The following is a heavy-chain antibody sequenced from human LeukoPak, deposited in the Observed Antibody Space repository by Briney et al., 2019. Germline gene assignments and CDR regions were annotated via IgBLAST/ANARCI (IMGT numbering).Heavy chain of an antibody. D-gene: IGHD4-11*01. Sequence: GGSLRLSCAASGFTFSSYAMSWVRQAPGKGLEWVSAISGSGGSTYYADSVKGRFTISRDNSKNTLYLQMNSLRAEDTAVYYCARGSRSSNYALDYFDYWGQGTLVTVSS. CDR1: GFTFSSYA. V-gene: IGHV3-23*01. CDR2: ISGSGGST. J-gene: IGHJ4*02. CDR3: ARGSRSSNYALDYFDY.